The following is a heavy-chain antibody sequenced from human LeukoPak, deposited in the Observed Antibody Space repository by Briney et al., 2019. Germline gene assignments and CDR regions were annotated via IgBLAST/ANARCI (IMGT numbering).Heavy chain of an antibody. J-gene: IGHJ6*02. D-gene: IGHD6-13*01. Sequence: GGSLRLSCAASGFTFSNYAVMWVRQAPGQGLEWVSAITSGGAPRYADSVKGRFTISRDNAKNSLYLQMNSLRPEDTALYYCAKDRRIAAAGKYGMDVWGQGTSVTVSS. CDR1: GFTFSNYA. CDR2: ITSGGAP. V-gene: IGHV3-23*01. CDR3: AKDRRIAAAGKYGMDV.